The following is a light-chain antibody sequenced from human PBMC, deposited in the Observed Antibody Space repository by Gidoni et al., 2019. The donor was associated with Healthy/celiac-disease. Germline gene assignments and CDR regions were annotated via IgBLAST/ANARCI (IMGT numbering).Light chain of an antibody. V-gene: IGKV3-20*01. CDR3: QQYIRGWT. Sequence: IVLTQSPGTLSLSPGERASQSVSSKYLAWYQQKPGQAPRLLIYGASNRATGIPDRFSGSGSGTDFTLTIIRLEPEDFAVYYCQQYIRGWTFGQGTKVEIK. CDR2: GAS. J-gene: IGKJ1*01. CDR1: QSVSSKY.